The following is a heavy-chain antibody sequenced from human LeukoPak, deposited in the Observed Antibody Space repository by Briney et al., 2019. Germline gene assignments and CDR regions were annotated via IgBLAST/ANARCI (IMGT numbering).Heavy chain of an antibody. V-gene: IGHV3-7*01. J-gene: IGHJ4*02. CDR2: IKNDGSEK. Sequence: GGSLRLSCAASGLTFSSSWMSWLRQAPGRGLEWVANIKNDGSEKYYVDSVKGRFTFSRDNAKNSVFLQMNSLRPEDTAVYYCARQVGYSYGLFDQWGQGTLVIVSS. D-gene: IGHD5-18*01. CDR3: ARQVGYSYGLFDQ. CDR1: GLTFSSSW.